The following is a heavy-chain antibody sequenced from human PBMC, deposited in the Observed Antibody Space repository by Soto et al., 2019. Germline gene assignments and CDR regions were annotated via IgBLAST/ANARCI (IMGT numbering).Heavy chain of an antibody. CDR3: ARQVDIVVVPAATQFDY. CDR1: GYSFTSYW. V-gene: IGHV5-51*01. D-gene: IGHD2-2*01. J-gene: IGHJ4*02. Sequence: GESLKISCKGSGYSFTSYWIGWVRQMPGKGLEWMGIIYPGDSDTRYSPSFQGQVTISADKSISTAYLQWSSLKASDTAMYYCARQVDIVVVPAATQFDYWAQGTLVTVSS. CDR2: IYPGDSDT.